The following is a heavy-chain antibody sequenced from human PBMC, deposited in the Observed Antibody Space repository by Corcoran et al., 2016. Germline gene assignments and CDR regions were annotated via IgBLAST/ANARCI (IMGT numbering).Heavy chain of an antibody. CDR2: IIPIFGTA. J-gene: IGHJ3*02. Sequence: QVQLVQSGAEVKKPGSSVKVSCKASGGTFSSYAISWVRQAPGQGLEWMGGIIPIFGTANYAQKFQGRVTITADKSTSTAYMELSSLRSEDTAVYYCVVDVPTGGADLGAFDIWGQGTMVTVSS. D-gene: IGHD2-2*01. V-gene: IGHV1-69*06. CDR1: GGTFSSYA. CDR3: VVDVPTGGADLGAFDI.